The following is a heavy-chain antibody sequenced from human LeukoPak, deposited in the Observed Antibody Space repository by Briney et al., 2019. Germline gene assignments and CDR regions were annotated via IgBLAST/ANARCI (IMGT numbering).Heavy chain of an antibody. CDR3: ARDPSLTMVRGVIIYYYYMDV. CDR2: ISAYNGNT. CDR1: GYTFTSYG. Sequence: WASVKVSCKASGYTFTSYGISWVRQAPGQGLEWMGWISAYNGNTNYAQKLQGRVTMITDTSTSTAYMELRSLRSDDTAVYYCARDPSLTMVRGVIIYYYYMDVWGKGTAVTTSS. D-gene: IGHD3-10*01. V-gene: IGHV1-18*01. J-gene: IGHJ6*03.